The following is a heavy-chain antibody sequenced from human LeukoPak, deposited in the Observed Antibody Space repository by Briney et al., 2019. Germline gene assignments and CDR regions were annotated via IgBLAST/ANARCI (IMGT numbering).Heavy chain of an antibody. V-gene: IGHV4-38-2*02. D-gene: IGHD2-15*01. CDR1: GYSISSGYY. J-gene: IGHJ4*02. CDR3: ARQGRYCSGGSCYRTVHDHSYGYYY. CDR2: INHSGST. Sequence: SETLSLTCTVSGYSISSGYYWGWIRQPPGKGLEWIGEINHSGSTNYNPSLKSRVTISVDTSKNQFSLKLSSVTAADTAVYYCARQGRYCSGGSCYRTVHDHSYGYYYWGQGTLVTVSS.